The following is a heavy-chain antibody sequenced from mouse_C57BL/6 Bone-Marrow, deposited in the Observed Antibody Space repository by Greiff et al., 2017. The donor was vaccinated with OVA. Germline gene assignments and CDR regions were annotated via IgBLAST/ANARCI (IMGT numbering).Heavy chain of an antibody. CDR1: GYTFTSYW. CDR3: ARERDYYYGSSLYYCDN. D-gene: IGHD1-1*01. V-gene: IGHV1-59*01. CDR2: IDPSDSYT. J-gene: IGHJ2*01. Sequence: VQLQQPGAELVRPGTSVTLSCKASGYTFTSYWMHWVKQRPGQGLEWIGVIDPSDSYTNYNQKLTGQATLTVDTSSSTAYMQLSNLTSEDSAVYYCARERDYYYGSSLYYCDNWGQGTTLTVSS.